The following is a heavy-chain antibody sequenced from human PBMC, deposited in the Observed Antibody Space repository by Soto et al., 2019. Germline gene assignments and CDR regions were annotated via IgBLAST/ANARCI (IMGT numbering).Heavy chain of an antibody. D-gene: IGHD3-3*01. CDR3: ARQVSIFGVLPRLYYFDY. V-gene: IGHV4-39*01. CDR1: GDSITSINYY. J-gene: IGHJ4*02. CDR2: ISHSGRT. Sequence: QLQLQESGPGMVKPSETLSLTCTVSGDSITSINYYWGWIRQPPGRGLEWIGSISHSGRTYFNSSLKSRFTFAVETSRNEVAVKLASVSAADTAVYYCARQVSIFGVLPRLYYFDYWGQGTLVPVSS.